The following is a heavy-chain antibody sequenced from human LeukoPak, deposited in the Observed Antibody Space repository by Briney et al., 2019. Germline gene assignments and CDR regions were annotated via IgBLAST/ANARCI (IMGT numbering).Heavy chain of an antibody. J-gene: IGHJ6*03. CDR1: GFTFSSYE. D-gene: IGHD6-19*01. Sequence: PGGSLRLSCAASGFTFSSYEMNWVRQAPGKGLEWVSYISSSGSTIYYADSAKGRFTISRDNAKNSLYLQMNSLRAEDTAVYYCARGGIAVADQLSYYYYMDVWGKGTTVTISS. CDR3: ARGGIAVADQLSYYYYMDV. CDR2: ISSSGSTI. V-gene: IGHV3-48*03.